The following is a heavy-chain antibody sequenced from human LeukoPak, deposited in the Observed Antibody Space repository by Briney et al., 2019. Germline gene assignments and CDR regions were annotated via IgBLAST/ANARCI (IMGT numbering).Heavy chain of an antibody. D-gene: IGHD6-13*01. Sequence: GGSLRLPCTTSVFPFSRYSMNWVRQAPGKGLEWVSSISSSSSYIYYADSVKGRFTISRDNAKNSLYLQMNSLRAEDTAVYYCARMAISAAAGTDYWGQGTLVTVSS. CDR3: ARMAISAAAGTDY. J-gene: IGHJ4*02. V-gene: IGHV3-21*01. CDR1: VFPFSRYS. CDR2: ISSSSSYI.